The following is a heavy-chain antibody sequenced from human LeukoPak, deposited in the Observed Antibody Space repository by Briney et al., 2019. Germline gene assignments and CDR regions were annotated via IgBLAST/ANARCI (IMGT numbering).Heavy chain of an antibody. CDR1: GFTFTSYA. V-gene: IGHV3-66*01. CDR3: ARAELHSGMDV. J-gene: IGHJ6*02. Sequence: GGSLRLSCAASGFTFTSYAMSWVRQAPGKGLEWVSVIYSGGSTYYADSVKGRFTISRDNSKNTLYLQMNSLRAEDTAVYYCARAELHSGMDVWGQGTTVTVSS. D-gene: IGHD1-7*01. CDR2: IYSGGST.